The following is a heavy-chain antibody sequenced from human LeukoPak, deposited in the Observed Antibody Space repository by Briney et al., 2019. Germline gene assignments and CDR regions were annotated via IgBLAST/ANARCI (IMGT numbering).Heavy chain of an antibody. V-gene: IGHV4-59*11. J-gene: IGHJ6*03. CDR3: ARGAQYYYYYMDV. CDR1: GGSISSHY. CDR2: IYYSGST. Sequence: SETLSLTCTVSGGSISSHYWSWIRQPPGKGLEWIGYIYYSGSTNYNPSLKSRVTISVDTSKNQFSLKLSSVTAADTAVYYCARGAQYYYYYMDVWGKGTTVTVSS.